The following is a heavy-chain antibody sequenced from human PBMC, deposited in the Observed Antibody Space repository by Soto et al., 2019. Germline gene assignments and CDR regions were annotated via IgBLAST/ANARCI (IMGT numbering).Heavy chain of an antibody. CDR2: IFSNDEK. Sequence: QVTLKESGPVLVKPTETLTLTCTVSGFSLSNARMGVSWIRQPPGKALEWLAHIFSNDEKSYSTSLKSRLTISKDTSKSRVVLTMTNMDPVDTATYYCARYYYDSSGFHPNYYYGMDVWGQGTTVTVSS. D-gene: IGHD3-22*01. J-gene: IGHJ6*02. V-gene: IGHV2-26*01. CDR3: ARYYYDSSGFHPNYYYGMDV. CDR1: GFSLSNARMG.